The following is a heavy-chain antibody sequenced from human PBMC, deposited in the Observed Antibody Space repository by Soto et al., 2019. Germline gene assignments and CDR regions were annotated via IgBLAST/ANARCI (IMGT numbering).Heavy chain of an antibody. J-gene: IGHJ4*02. D-gene: IGHD1-20*01. CDR3: ATSHKGYNWNYLDH. CDR1: GGSISGSYYY. Sequence: LQLQESGPGLVKPSETLSLTCAVSGGSISGSYYYWGWLRQSPGKAPEWIGSVFYTGFTSYNPSLASRVSVFLDTAKNQFSLKVSGVSAADTAVYYCATSHKGYNWNYLDHCGEVALVTVSS. V-gene: IGHV4-39*01. CDR2: VFYTGFT.